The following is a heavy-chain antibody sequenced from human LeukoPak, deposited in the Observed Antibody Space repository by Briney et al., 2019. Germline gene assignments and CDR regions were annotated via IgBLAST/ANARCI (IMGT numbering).Heavy chain of an antibody. V-gene: IGHV4-4*07. J-gene: IGHJ5*02. Sequence: SETLSLTCTVSGGSISSYYWSWIRQPAGKGLEWIGRIYTSGSTNYNPSLKSRVTMSVDTSKRQLSLKLKSVTAADTAVYYCARGGYYGSGNDFRFDPWGQGTLVTVSS. CDR2: IYTSGST. CDR3: ARGGYYGSGNDFRFDP. CDR1: GGSISSYY. D-gene: IGHD3-10*01.